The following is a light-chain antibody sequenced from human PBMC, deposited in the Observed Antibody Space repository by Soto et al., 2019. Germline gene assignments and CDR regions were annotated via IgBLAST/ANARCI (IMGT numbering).Light chain of an antibody. CDR3: MQAIHWPWM. CDR2: MVS. Sequence: DVVMTQSPLSLPVIFGQPASISCRSSRSLVHTNGNTYLNWFQQMPGQSPRRLIYMVSNRDSGVPDRFSGSGSGTDFTLNISRVDADDVGVYFCMQAIHWPWMFGQGTKVDVK. J-gene: IGKJ1*01. V-gene: IGKV2-30*02. CDR1: RSLVHTNGNTY.